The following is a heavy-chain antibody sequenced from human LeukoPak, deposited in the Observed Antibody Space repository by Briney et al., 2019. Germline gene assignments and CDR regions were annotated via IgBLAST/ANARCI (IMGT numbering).Heavy chain of an antibody. CDR2: IDSAGGRI. Sequence: GGSLRLSCAGSTFSFGGYWIHWVRQLPGKGLAWVSRIDSAGGRIQWADSVKGRFTISRDNAKNTVYLQMNSLRPKDSAVYYCVADRGNWSGGDVWGRATLVIVSS. J-gene: IGHJ4*02. V-gene: IGHV3-74*01. CDR1: TFSFGGYW. D-gene: IGHD3-10*01. CDR3: VADRGNWSGGDV.